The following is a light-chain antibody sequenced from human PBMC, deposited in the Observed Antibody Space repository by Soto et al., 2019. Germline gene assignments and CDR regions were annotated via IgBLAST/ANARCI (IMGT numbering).Light chain of an antibody. CDR3: QQRSDWPRIT. CDR2: DAS. Sequence: EIVMTQSPATLSVSPGETATLSCRASQSVAGNLAWYQQKPGQPPRLLIYDASNRATGIPVRFSGSGSGTDFTLTISSLEPEDFAVYFCQQRSDWPRITFGQGTRLGIK. CDR1: QSVAGN. V-gene: IGKV3-11*01. J-gene: IGKJ5*01.